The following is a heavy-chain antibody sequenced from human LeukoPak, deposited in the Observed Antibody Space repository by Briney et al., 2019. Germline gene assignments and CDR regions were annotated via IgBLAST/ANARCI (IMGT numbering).Heavy chain of an antibody. J-gene: IGHJ4*02. CDR3: ARNSRGGATRFDY. D-gene: IGHD6-25*01. Sequence: GGSLRLSCAASGFTFSNYAMSWVRQAPGKGLEWVSAITGSGGDTHYAYSAKGRFTISRENTKNTLSLQMHSLRAEDTAVYYCARNSRGGATRFDYWGQGTLVTVSS. CDR2: ITGSGGDT. V-gene: IGHV3-23*01. CDR1: GFTFSNYA.